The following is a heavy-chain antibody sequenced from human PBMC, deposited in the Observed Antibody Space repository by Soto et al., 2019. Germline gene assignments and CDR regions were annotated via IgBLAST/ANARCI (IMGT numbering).Heavy chain of an antibody. D-gene: IGHD3-16*02. V-gene: IGHV3-30*18. CDR1: GFTFSSYG. Sequence: SLRLSCAASGFTFSSYGMHWVRQAPGKGLEWVAVISYDGSNKYYADSVKGRFTISRDNSKNTLYLQMNSLRAEDTAVYYCAKVWYDYIWGSYPEGNAFDIWGQGTMVTVS. J-gene: IGHJ3*02. CDR3: AKVWYDYIWGSYPEGNAFDI. CDR2: ISYDGSNK.